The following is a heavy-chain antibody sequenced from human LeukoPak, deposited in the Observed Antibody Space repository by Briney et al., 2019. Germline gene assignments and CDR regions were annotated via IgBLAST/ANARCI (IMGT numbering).Heavy chain of an antibody. J-gene: IGHJ6*03. CDR3: AKNGGRGAYCSGGTCYPYYYYYMDV. D-gene: IGHD2-15*01. CDR1: GLTFSSYG. V-gene: IGHV3-23*01. CDR2: ISTTGGTT. Sequence: QSGGTLRLSCAASGLTFSSYGMSWVRQAPGRGLEWVSAISTTGGTTYYADSVRGRFTISRDNSRNTLYLQMNSLRAEDTAIYYCAKNGGRGAYCSGGTCYPYYYYYMDVWGKGTTVTISS.